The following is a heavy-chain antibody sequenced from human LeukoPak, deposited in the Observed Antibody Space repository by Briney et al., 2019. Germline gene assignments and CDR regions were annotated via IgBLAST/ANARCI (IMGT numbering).Heavy chain of an antibody. D-gene: IGHD3-3*01. CDR1: GGTFSSYA. CDR2: IIPIFGTA. CDR3: ARSRITIFGVVAGGAFDI. J-gene: IGHJ3*02. V-gene: IGHV1-69*13. Sequence: ASVKVSCKASGGTFSSYAISWVRQAPGQGLEWMGGIIPIFGTANYAQKFQGRVTITADESTSTAYMELSSLRSEDTAVYYCARSRITIFGVVAGGAFDIWGQGTMVTVSS.